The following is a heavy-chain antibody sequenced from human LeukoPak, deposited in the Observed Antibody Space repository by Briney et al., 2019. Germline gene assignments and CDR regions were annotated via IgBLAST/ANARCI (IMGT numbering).Heavy chain of an antibody. CDR2: ISYGGSNK. V-gene: IGHV3-30*18. CDR1: GFTFSSYG. D-gene: IGHD3-3*01. Sequence: PGGSLRLSCAASGFTFSSYGVHWVRQAPGKGLEWVAVISYGGSNKYYADSVKGRFTISRDNSKNTLYLQMNSLRAEDTAVYYCAKGEPGAIFGVMTFLDEYFQHWGQGTLVTVSS. J-gene: IGHJ1*01. CDR3: AKGEPGAIFGVMTFLDEYFQH.